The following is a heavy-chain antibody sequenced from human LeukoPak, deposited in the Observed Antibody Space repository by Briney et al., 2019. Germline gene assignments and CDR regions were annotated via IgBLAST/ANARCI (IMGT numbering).Heavy chain of an antibody. Sequence: PSETLSLTCAVYSGSFSGYYWSWIRQPPGKGLEWIGEINHSGSTNYNPSLKSRVTISVDTSKNQFSLKLSSVTAADTAVYYCARLGPHYGYVWGSYRYTVWFDPWGQGTLVTVSS. CDR2: INHSGST. V-gene: IGHV4-34*01. J-gene: IGHJ5*02. D-gene: IGHD3-16*02. CDR1: SGSFSGYY. CDR3: ARLGPHYGYVWGSYRYTVWFDP.